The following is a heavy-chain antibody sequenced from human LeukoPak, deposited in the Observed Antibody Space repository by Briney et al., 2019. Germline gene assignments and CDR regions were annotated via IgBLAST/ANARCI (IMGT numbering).Heavy chain of an antibody. D-gene: IGHD4-17*01. CDR2: IYYSGST. Sequence: SETLSLTCTVSGGSVSSGSYYWSWIRQPPGKGLEWIGYIYYSGSTNYNPSLKSRVTISVDTSKNQFSLKLSSVTAADTAVYYCASVDYVSFFDYWGQGTLVTDSS. V-gene: IGHV4-61*01. J-gene: IGHJ4*02. CDR3: ASVDYVSFFDY. CDR1: GGSVSSGSYY.